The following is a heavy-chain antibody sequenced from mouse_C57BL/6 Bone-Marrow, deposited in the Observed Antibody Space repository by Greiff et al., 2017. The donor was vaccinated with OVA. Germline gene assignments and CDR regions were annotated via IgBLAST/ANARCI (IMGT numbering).Heavy chain of an antibody. Sequence: DVKLVESGGGLVQPKGSLKLSCAASGFSFNTYAMNWVRQAPGKGLEWVARIRSKSNNYATYYADSVKDRFTISRDDSESMLYLQMNNLKTEDTAMYYCVSPGPWFAYWGQGTRVTVTA. CDR3: VSPGPWFAY. J-gene: IGHJ3*01. CDR2: IRSKSNNYAT. CDR1: GFSFNTYA. V-gene: IGHV10-1*01. D-gene: IGHD3-1*01.